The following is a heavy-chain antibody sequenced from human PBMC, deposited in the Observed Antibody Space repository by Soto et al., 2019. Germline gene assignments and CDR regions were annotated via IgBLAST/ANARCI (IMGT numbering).Heavy chain of an antibody. J-gene: IGHJ4*02. CDR1: GGSISSSSYY. CDR2: IYFSGST. CDR3: ARHTPAISISDH. V-gene: IGHV4-39*01. Sequence: QLQLQESGPGLVKPSETLSLTCTVSGGSISSSSYYWGWIRQPPGKGLEWIGGIYFSGSTYYNPSLKSRVTISVDTSTNQFSLKLSSVTAADTAVYYCARHTPAISISDHWGQGTLVTVSS. D-gene: IGHD2-15*01.